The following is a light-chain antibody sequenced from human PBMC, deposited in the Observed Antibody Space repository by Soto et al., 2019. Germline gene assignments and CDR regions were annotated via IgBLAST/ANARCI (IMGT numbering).Light chain of an antibody. CDR2: GAS. CDR3: QQYDNWPPT. Sequence: EIVMTQSPATLSMSPWERATLSCRASQSVRSNLAWYHQKPGQAPRLLIYGASTGATGIPARFSGSGSGTEFTLTINSLQSEDFVVYYCQQYDNWPPTFGQGTRLEIK. CDR1: QSVRSN. J-gene: IGKJ5*01. V-gene: IGKV3D-15*01.